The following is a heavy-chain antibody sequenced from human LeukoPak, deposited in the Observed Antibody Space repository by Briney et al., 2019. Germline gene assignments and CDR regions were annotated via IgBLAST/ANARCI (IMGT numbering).Heavy chain of an antibody. Sequence: PGGSLRLSCGASGFTFTEYAMSWVRQGPGKGLEWVSAISSSGDKTHYVDSVKGRFTISRDNSRNTVYLQMNSLRVEDAALYYCAKGPEPATDVKQTFDFWGQGALVTVSS. J-gene: IGHJ4*02. V-gene: IGHV3-23*01. CDR1: GFTFTEYA. CDR2: ISSSGDKT. CDR3: AKGPEPATDVKQTFDF. D-gene: IGHD1-26*01.